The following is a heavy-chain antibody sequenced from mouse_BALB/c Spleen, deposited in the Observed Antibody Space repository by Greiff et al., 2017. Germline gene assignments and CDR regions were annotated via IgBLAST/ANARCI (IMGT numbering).Heavy chain of an antibody. CDR2: INPSSGYT. CDR1: GYTFTSYT. V-gene: IGHV1-4*01. D-gene: IGHD2-4*01. CDR3: ARLIPAWFAY. Sequence: QVQLQQSGAELVRPGASVKMSCKASGYTFTSYTMHWVNQRPGQGLEWIGYINPSSGYTNYNQKFKDKATLTADKSSSTAYMQLSSLTSEDSAVYYCARLIPAWFAYWGKGTLVTVSA. J-gene: IGHJ3*01.